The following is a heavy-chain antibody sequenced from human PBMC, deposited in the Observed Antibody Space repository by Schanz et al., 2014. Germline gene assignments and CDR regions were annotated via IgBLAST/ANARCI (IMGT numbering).Heavy chain of an antibody. J-gene: IGHJ4*02. CDR1: GFNFGSHG. Sequence: QVQLVESGGGVVQPGRSLRLSCAASGFNFGSHGMHWVRQAPGKGLEWVAVIWSDGTNEYYADSVKGRFTISGDNSKNTLFLQMNSLRVEDSAIYYCAKDISDTSGKDDYGGQGTLVTVSS. D-gene: IGHD3-22*01. CDR3: AKDISDTSGKDDY. V-gene: IGHV3-33*06. CDR2: IWSDGTNE.